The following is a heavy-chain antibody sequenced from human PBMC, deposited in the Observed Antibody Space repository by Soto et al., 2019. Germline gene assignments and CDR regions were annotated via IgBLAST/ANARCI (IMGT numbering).Heavy chain of an antibody. CDR2: IYYSGST. V-gene: IGHV4-31*03. CDR3: ARFSGLVVKRAIFDY. Sequence: QVQLQESGPGLVKPSQTLSLTCTVSGGSISSGGYYWSWIRRHPGKGLEWIGYIYYSGSTYYNPSLKSRVTISVDTSKNQFSLKLSSVTAADTAVYYCARFSGLVVKRAIFDYWGQGTLVTVSS. J-gene: IGHJ4*02. CDR1: GGSISSGGYY. D-gene: IGHD2-15*01.